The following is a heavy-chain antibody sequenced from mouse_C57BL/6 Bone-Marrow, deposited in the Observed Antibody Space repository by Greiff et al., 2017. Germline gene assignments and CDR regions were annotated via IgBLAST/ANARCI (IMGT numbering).Heavy chain of an antibody. D-gene: IGHD1-1*02. Sequence: QVHVKQPGAELVKPGASVKLSCKASGYTFTSYWMHWVKQRPGQGLEWIGMIHPNSGSTNYNEKFKSKATLTVDKSSSTAYMQLSSLTAEDSAVYYCSAGTDWFAYWGQGTLVTVSA. CDR2: IHPNSGST. CDR1: GYTFTSYW. J-gene: IGHJ3*01. CDR3: SAGTDWFAY. V-gene: IGHV1-64*01.